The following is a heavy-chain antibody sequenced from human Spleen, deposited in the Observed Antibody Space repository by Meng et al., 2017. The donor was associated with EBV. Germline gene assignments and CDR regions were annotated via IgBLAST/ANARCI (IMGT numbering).Heavy chain of an antibody. CDR2: IYHSGST. D-gene: IGHD3-9*01. J-gene: IGHJ4*02. CDR1: GGSISSSNW. Sequence: QVHLRGAGPGLVKPSGTLSLTCAVSGGSISSSNWWSWVRQPPGKGLEWIGEIYHSGSTNYNPSLKSRVTISVDKSKNQFSLKLSSVTAADTAVYYCARDLTGYSADHYWGQGTLVTVSS. V-gene: IGHV4-4*02. CDR3: ARDLTGYSADHY.